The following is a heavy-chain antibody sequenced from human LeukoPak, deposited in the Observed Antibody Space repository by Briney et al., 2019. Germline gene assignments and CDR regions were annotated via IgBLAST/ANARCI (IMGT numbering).Heavy chain of an antibody. D-gene: IGHD2-15*01. CDR1: GGSISSGGYY. J-gene: IGHJ4*02. CDR2: IYYSGST. V-gene: IGHV4-31*03. Sequence: SETLSLTCTVSGGSISSGGYYWSWIRQHPGKGLEWIGYIYYSGSTYCNLSLKSRVTISVDTSKNQFSLKLSSVTAADTAVYYWGRPKKELLLGFDYWGQGTLAPVP. CDR3: GRPKKELLLGFDY.